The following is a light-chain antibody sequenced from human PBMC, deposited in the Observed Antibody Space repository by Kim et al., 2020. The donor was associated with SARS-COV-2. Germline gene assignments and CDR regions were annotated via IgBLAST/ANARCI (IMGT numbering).Light chain of an antibody. CDR2: QDR. Sequence: ASPSPSAGIRCSGDKLRYEYACRHQQGPGPSPVLVIYQDRQPPSGIPGPFSGSNSGTSATLTIRGTQAMDEADYCCQAWDSSTAVFGTGTKVTVL. CDR1: KLRYEY. V-gene: IGLV3-1*01. J-gene: IGLJ1*01. CDR3: QAWDSSTAV.